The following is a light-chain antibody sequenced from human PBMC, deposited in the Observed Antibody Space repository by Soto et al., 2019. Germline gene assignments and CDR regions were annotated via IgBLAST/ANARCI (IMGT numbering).Light chain of an antibody. CDR3: MQATQYRPYT. V-gene: IGKV2-24*01. Sequence: DIVLTQTPLSSPVTLGQPASISCRSSQSLVHSDGNTYLSWFHQRPGQPPRLLIDKVSNRFSGVPDGFSGSGSVTEFTLQINRVEAEDVGIYFCMQATQYRPYTFGQGTKLEIK. CDR1: QSLVHSDGNTY. CDR2: KVS. J-gene: IGKJ2*01.